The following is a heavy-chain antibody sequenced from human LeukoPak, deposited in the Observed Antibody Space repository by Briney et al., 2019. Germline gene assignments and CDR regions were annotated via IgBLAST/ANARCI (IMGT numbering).Heavy chain of an antibody. CDR1: GFTFSSYA. CDR2: ISGSGGST. Sequence: GGSLRLSCAASGFTFSSYAMSWVRQAPGEGLEWVSAISGSGGSTYYADSVKGRFTISRDNSKNTLYLQMNSLRAEDTAVYYCAKSGYYYGSGSYSFSYYYYGMDVWGQGTTVTVSS. CDR3: AKSGYYYGSGSYSFSYYYYGMDV. D-gene: IGHD3-10*01. V-gene: IGHV3-23*01. J-gene: IGHJ6*02.